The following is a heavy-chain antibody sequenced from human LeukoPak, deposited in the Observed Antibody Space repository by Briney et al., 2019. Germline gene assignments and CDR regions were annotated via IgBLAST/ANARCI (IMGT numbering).Heavy chain of an antibody. CDR2: IYYSGST. CDR1: GGSISSGGYY. D-gene: IGHD3-10*01. Sequence: SQTLSLTCTVSGGSISSGGYYWSWIRQHPGKGLEWIGYIYYSGSTYYNPSLKSRVTISVDTSKNQFSLKLSSVTAADTAVYYRARGSGAGSGIKTLDYWGQGTLVTVSS. V-gene: IGHV4-31*03. J-gene: IGHJ4*02. CDR3: ARGSGAGSGIKTLDY.